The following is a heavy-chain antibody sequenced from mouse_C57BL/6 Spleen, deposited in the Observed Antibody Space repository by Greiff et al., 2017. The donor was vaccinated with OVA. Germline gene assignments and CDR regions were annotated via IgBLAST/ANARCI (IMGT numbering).Heavy chain of an antibody. Sequence: QVQLQQSGAELARPGASVKLSCKASGYTFTSYGISWVKQRPGQGLEWIGEIYPRSGNTYYNEKFKGKATLTADKSSSTAYMELRSLTSEDSAVYFCARDDGPTRAWFAYWGQGTLVTVSA. CDR1: GYTFTSYG. D-gene: IGHD2-3*01. CDR2: IYPRSGNT. V-gene: IGHV1-81*01. J-gene: IGHJ3*01. CDR3: ARDDGPTRAWFAY.